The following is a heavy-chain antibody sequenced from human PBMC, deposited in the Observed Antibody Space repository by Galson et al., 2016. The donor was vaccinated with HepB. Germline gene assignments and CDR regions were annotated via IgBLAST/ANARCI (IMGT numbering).Heavy chain of an antibody. D-gene: IGHD2-2*01. CDR1: GFTFNNFA. J-gene: IGHJ6*02. CDR2: ASSIGGDT. Sequence: SLRLSCAGSGFTFNNFAMNWVRQAPGKGLEWVSTASSIGGDTFYADSVKGRFTISRDNSKNTVYLQMNSLGAEDTAVYYCVRRGSSYHVFHCYGIDVWGQWTTVTVS. V-gene: IGHV3-23*01. CDR3: VRRGSSYHVFHCYGIDV.